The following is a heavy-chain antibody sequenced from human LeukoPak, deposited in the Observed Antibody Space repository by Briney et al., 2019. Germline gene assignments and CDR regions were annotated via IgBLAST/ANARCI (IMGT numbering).Heavy chain of an antibody. V-gene: IGHV3-73*01. CDR2: IRSKANSYAT. J-gene: IGHJ3*02. CDR3: TRQGLHHAFDI. Sequence: GGSLRLSCAASGFTFSGSAMHWVRQASGKGLEWVGRIRSKANSYATAYAASVKGRFTISRDDSKNTAYLQMNSLKTEDTAVYYCTRQGLHHAFDIWGQGTTVTVSS. CDR1: GFTFSGSA.